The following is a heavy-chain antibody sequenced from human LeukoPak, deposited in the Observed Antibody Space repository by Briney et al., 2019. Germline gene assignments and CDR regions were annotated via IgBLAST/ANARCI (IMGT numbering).Heavy chain of an antibody. J-gene: IGHJ6*02. D-gene: IGHD2-2*02. CDR1: GFTFSSYS. Sequence: PGGSLRLSCAASGFTFSSYSMNWVRQAPGKGLEWVSSISSSSSYIYYADSVKGRFTISRDNAKNSLYLQMNSLRAEDTAVYYCARDRGCSSTSCYIGHYYYYGMDVWGQGTTVTVSS. V-gene: IGHV3-21*01. CDR3: ARDRGCSSTSCYIGHYYYYGMDV. CDR2: ISSSSSYI.